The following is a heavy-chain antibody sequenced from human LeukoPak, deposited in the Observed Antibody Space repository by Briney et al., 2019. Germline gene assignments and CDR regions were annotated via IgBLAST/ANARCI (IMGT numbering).Heavy chain of an antibody. CDR3: AREVLYYGGNSGYDY. Sequence: ASVKVSCKASGYTFTGYYIHWVRQAPGQGLEWMGWINPNSGGTNYAQKFQGRVTMTRDTSISTAYMELSRLRSDDTAVYYCAREVLYYGGNSGYDYWGQGTLVTVSS. J-gene: IGHJ4*02. V-gene: IGHV1-2*02. D-gene: IGHD4-23*01. CDR1: GYTFTGYY. CDR2: INPNSGGT.